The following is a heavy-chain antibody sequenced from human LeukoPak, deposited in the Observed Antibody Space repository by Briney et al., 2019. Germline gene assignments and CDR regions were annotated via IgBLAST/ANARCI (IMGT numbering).Heavy chain of an antibody. CDR3: AKERQWLVRGYFDY. CDR2: FSGSGSDT. D-gene: IGHD6-19*01. J-gene: IGHJ4*02. Sequence: GGSLNPSCEPLELTFTPIPLTGSARVQGRGRGGVSAFSGSGSDTYYADSVKGRVTISRDNSKSTLYLQMNSLRAEDTALYYCAKERQWLVRGYFDYWGQGALVTVSS. V-gene: IGHV3-23*01. CDR1: ELTFTPIP.